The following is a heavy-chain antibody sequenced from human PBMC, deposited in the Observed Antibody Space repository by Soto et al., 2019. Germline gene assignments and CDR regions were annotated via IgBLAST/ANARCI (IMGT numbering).Heavy chain of an antibody. CDR3: AKDKVPVVVTAPFDY. CDR2: ISYDGSNK. CDR1: GFTFSSYG. V-gene: IGHV3-30*18. Sequence: QVQLVESGGGVVQPGRSLSLSCAASGFTFSSYGMHWVRQAPGKGLEWVAVISYDGSNKYYADSVKGRFTISRDNSKNTLYLQMNSQRAEDTAVYYCAKDKVPVVVTAPFDYWGQGTLVTVSS. D-gene: IGHD2-21*02. J-gene: IGHJ4*02.